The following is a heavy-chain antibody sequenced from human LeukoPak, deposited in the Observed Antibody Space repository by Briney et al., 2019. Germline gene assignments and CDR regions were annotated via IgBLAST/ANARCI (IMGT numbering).Heavy chain of an antibody. CDR2: IYYGGST. Sequence: PSETLSLTCTVSGGSISSGGYYWSWIRQHPGKGLEWIGYIYYGGSTYYNPSLKSRVTISVDTSKNQFSLKLSSVTAADTAVYYCARVPRRLLFKPSYVWFDPWGQGTLVTVSS. D-gene: IGHD2-21*01. J-gene: IGHJ5*02. V-gene: IGHV4-31*03. CDR1: GGSISSGGYY. CDR3: ARVPRRLLFKPSYVWFDP.